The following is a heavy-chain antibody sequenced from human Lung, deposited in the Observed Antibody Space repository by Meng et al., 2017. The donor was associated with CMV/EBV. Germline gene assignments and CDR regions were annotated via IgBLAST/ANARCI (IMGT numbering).Heavy chain of an antibody. V-gene: IGHV3-21*01. J-gene: IGHJ6*02. CDR2: ISSSSSYI. D-gene: IGHD5-12*01. CDR3: ARDLRGYSGYDYHYYYYGMDV. Sequence: ESLKISCAASGFTFSSYSMNWVRQAPGKGLEWVSSISSSSSYIYYADSVKGRFTISRDNAKNSLFLQMNSLRAEDTAVYYCARDLRGYSGYDYHYYYYGMDVWGQGTTVTVSS. CDR1: GFTFSSYS.